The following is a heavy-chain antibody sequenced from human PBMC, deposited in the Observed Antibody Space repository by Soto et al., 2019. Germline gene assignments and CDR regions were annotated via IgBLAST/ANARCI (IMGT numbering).Heavy chain of an antibody. CDR1: GGSISSGGYY. CDR3: ARQPGRHNWKYYYYYGMDV. CDR2: IYYSGST. J-gene: IGHJ6*02. V-gene: IGHV4-31*03. Sequence: SETLSLTCTVSGGSISSGGYYWSWIRQHPGKGLEWIGYIYYSGSTYYNPSLKSRVTISVDTSKNQFSLKLSSVTAADTAVYYCARQPGRHNWKYYYYYGMDVWGQGTTVTVSS. D-gene: IGHD1-20*01.